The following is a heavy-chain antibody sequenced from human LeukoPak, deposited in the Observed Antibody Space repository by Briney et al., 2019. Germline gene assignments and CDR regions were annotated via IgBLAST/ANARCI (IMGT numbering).Heavy chain of an antibody. CDR1: GFTYSSYA. CDR2: ISYDGSNK. V-gene: IGHV3-30-3*01. Sequence: PGGSLRLSCAASGFTYSSYAMPWVRQAPGKGLEWVAVISYDGSNKYYADSVKGRFTISRDNSKNTLYLQMNSLRAEDTAVYYCARAGVQAYCSSTSCLATPLDYWGQGTLVTASS. J-gene: IGHJ4*02. CDR3: ARAGVQAYCSSTSCLATPLDY. D-gene: IGHD2-2*01.